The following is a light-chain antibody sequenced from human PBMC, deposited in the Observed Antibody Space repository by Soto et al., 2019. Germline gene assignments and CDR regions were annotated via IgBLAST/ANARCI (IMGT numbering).Light chain of an antibody. V-gene: IGKV3-20*01. CDR3: QHYDGSPRT. Sequence: ETVLTQSPGTVSLSPGERATLSCTTSQSVRSNYLAWYQRKPGQAPRLHIYGVFSRATGIPDRFSGSGSGTDFTLTISGLEPEDSAVYYCQHYDGSPRTFGQGTKLEI. CDR2: GVF. J-gene: IGKJ2*01. CDR1: QSVRSNY.